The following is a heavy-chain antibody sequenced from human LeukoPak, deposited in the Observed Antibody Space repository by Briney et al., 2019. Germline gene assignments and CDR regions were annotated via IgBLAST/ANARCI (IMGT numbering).Heavy chain of an antibody. CDR2: IYYSGST. Sequence: SSETLSLTCTVSGGSISSGGYYWSWIRQHPGKGLEWIGYIYYSGSTYYNPSLKSRVTISVDTSKNQFSLKLSSVTAADTAVYYCAREGPYYDFWSGYETTWFDYWGQGTLVTVSS. V-gene: IGHV4-61*08. D-gene: IGHD3-3*01. CDR1: GGSISSGGYY. J-gene: IGHJ4*02. CDR3: AREGPYYDFWSGYETTWFDY.